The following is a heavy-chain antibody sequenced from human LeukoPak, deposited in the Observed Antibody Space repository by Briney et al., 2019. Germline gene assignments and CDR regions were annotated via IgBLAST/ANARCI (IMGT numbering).Heavy chain of an antibody. CDR3: AKDPPGSGSYNLAY. Sequence: RPGGSLRLSCAASGFTFSSYGMHWVRQAPGKGLEWVAFIRYDGSNKYYVDSVKGRFTISRDNSKNTLYLQMNSLRAEDAAVYYCAKDPPGSGSYNLAYWGQGTLVTVSS. V-gene: IGHV3-30*02. D-gene: IGHD3-10*01. CDR2: IRYDGSNK. CDR1: GFTFSSYG. J-gene: IGHJ4*02.